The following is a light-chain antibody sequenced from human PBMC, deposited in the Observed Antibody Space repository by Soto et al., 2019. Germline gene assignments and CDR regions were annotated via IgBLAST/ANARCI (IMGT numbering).Light chain of an antibody. J-gene: IGKJ1*01. Sequence: EIVMTQSPATLSVSPGERATLSYRASQSFSSNLAWYQQKPGQAPRLLIYGASTRATGIPARFSGSGSGTEFTLTISSLQSEDFAVYYCQQYNNWPRTFGQGTKV. V-gene: IGKV3-15*01. CDR1: QSFSSN. CDR3: QQYNNWPRT. CDR2: GAS.